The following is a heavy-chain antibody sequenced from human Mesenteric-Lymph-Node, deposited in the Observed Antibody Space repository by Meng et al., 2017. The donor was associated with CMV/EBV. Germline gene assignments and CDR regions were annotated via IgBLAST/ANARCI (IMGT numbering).Heavy chain of an antibody. D-gene: IGHD3-10*01. CDR3: ARVPRGQTGAYDY. CDR1: GFTFDDYA. Sequence: GESLKISCAASGFTFDDYAMHWVRQAPGKGLEWVSLISWDGGSTYYADSVKGRFTISRDNAKNSLYLQMNSLRAEDTAVHYCARVPRGQTGAYDYWGQGTLVTVSS. V-gene: IGHV3-43D*03. J-gene: IGHJ4*02. CDR2: ISWDGGST.